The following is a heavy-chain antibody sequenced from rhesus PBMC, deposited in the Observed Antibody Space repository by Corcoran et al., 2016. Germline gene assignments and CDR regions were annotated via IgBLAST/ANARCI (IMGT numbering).Heavy chain of an antibody. D-gene: IGHD5-12*01. V-gene: IGHV4S7*01. Sequence: QVQLQESGPGLLKPSETLSLTCAVSGGSISGGYVWGWIRQPPGKGLEWIGSIYSRSMNTYYKPSIKSRITSSTDTSKNQFSLKLSSVTAADTAVYYCARDGGYSYYWYFDIWGPGTPITISS. CDR3: ARDGGYSYYWYFDI. CDR1: GGSISGGYV. J-gene: IGHJ2*01. CDR2: IYSRSMNT.